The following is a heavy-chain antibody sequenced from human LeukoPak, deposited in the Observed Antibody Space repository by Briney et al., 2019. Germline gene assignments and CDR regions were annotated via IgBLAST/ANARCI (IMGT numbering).Heavy chain of an antibody. CDR1: GEPISSYY. CDR2: VYYNGNT. CDR3: ARAVAAREGSFDY. Sequence: PSETLSLTCLVSGEPISSYYWSWIRQAPGRGPEYIGNVYYNGNTNYNPSLKSRVAISVDASKNQFSLKVDSVTTADTAVYYCARAVAAREGSFDYWGQGTLVTVSS. J-gene: IGHJ4*02. V-gene: IGHV4-59*01. D-gene: IGHD2-15*01.